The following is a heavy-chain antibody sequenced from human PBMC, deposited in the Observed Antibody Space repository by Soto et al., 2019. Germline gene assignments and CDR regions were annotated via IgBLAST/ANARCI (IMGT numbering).Heavy chain of an antibody. J-gene: IGHJ4*02. V-gene: IGHV1-58*01. Sequence: ASVKVSCKASGFTFTISAVQWVRQARGQRLEWIGWIVVGSGNTNYAQKFQERVTITRDMSTSTAYMELSSLRSEDTAVYYCAAGGNYDFWFDYWGQGTLVTVSS. CDR2: IVVGSGNT. CDR1: GFTFTISA. D-gene: IGHD3-3*01. CDR3: AAGGNYDFWFDY.